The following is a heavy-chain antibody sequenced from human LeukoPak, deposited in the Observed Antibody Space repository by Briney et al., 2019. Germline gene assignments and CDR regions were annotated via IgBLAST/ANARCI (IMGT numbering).Heavy chain of an antibody. CDR3: ARALTMIVVFGY. CDR2: IYYSGTT. J-gene: IGHJ4*02. D-gene: IGHD3-22*01. V-gene: IGHV4-39*07. Sequence: SETLSLTCNVSGGSISSRSYYWGWIRQPPGKGLEWIGSIYYSGTTYYSPSLKSRVTISLDMSKNHFSLRLSSVTAADTAVYYCARALTMIVVFGYWGQGTLVTVSS. CDR1: GGSISSRSYY.